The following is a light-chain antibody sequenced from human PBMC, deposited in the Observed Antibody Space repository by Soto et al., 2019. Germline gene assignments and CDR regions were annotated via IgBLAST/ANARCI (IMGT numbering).Light chain of an antibody. CDR2: DAS. V-gene: IGKV3-11*01. Sequence: EIVLTQSPVTLSLSPGERATLSCRASQSVFSSLAWYQQKPGQAPRLLIYDASTRATAIPARFRGSGSGTDFTLIISSLEPEDFAVYYCHQRSNWPLTFGGGTKVEIK. CDR3: HQRSNWPLT. CDR1: QSVFSS. J-gene: IGKJ4*01.